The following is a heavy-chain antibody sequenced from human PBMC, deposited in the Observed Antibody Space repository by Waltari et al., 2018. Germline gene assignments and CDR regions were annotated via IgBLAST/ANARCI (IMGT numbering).Heavy chain of an antibody. V-gene: IGHV4-38-2*02. J-gene: IGHJ4*02. Sequence: QVQLQESGPGLVKPSETLSLTCTVSGYSISSGYYWGWIRQPPGKGLEWIGSIYHSGRTYYNPSLKSRVTISVDTSKNQFSLKLSSVTAADTAVYYCARETPLGYYYDSSGYYCYWGQGTLVTVSS. CDR2: IYHSGRT. CDR3: ARETPLGYYYDSSGYYCY. CDR1: GYSISSGYY. D-gene: IGHD3-22*01.